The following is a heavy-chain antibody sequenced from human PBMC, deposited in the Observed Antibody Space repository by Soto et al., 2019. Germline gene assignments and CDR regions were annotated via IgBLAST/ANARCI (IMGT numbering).Heavy chain of an antibody. CDR2: LSGSGDST. V-gene: IGHV3-23*01. Sequence: GGSLRLSCAASGFTFSNYAMSWVRQAPGKGLEWVSGLSGSGDSTYYADSVKGRFTISRDNSKNTLYLQMNSLRAEDTAVYYCARSWDFRSGRGTFDYWGQGTLVTVSS. CDR1: GFTFSNYA. J-gene: IGHJ4*02. D-gene: IGHD3-3*01. CDR3: ARSWDFRSGRGTFDY.